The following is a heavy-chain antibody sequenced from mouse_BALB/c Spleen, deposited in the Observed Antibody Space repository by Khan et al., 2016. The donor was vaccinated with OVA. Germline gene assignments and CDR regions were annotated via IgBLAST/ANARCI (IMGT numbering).Heavy chain of an antibody. Sequence: EVELVESGGGLVKTGGSLKLSCAASGFTFSSFVMSWVRQTPEKRLEWVATISSAGTYTYYLDSVRGRFTISRDNAKNTLYLRMNSLRSEDTAMYYCANGNYGWFAYWGQGTLVTVSA. J-gene: IGHJ3*01. V-gene: IGHV5-9-1*01. D-gene: IGHD2-1*01. CDR1: GFTFSSFV. CDR2: ISSAGTYT. CDR3: ANGNYGWFAY.